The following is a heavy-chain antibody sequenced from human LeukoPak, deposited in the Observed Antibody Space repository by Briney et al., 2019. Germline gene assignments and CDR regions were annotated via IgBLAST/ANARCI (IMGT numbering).Heavy chain of an antibody. Sequence: EASVKVSCKASGYTFISYGISWVRQAPGQGLEWMGWISAYNGNTNYAQKLQGRVTMTTDTSTSTAYMELRSLRSDDTAVYYCARGYYDSSGYSQFDPWGQGTLVTVSS. D-gene: IGHD3-22*01. V-gene: IGHV1-18*01. CDR2: ISAYNGNT. J-gene: IGHJ5*02. CDR3: ARGYYDSSGYSQFDP. CDR1: GYTFISYG.